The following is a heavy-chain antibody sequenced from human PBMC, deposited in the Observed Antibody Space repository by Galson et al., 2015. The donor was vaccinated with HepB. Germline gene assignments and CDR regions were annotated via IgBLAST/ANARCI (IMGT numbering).Heavy chain of an antibody. CDR3: ARDWDRGSGSNYIGADY. V-gene: IGHV1-18*01. CDR1: GYTFTDYG. J-gene: IGHJ4*02. Sequence: SVKVSCKASGYTFTDYGVSWVRQAPGQGLEWMGWISGGGGDTRDAQKFQDRVTMTTDTSSSTAYMELRSLRSDDTAVYYCARDWDRGSGSNYIGADYWGQGTLLTVSS. D-gene: IGHD3-10*01. CDR2: ISGGGGDT.